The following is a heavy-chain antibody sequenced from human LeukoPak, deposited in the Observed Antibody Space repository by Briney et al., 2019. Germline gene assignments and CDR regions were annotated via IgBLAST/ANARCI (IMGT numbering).Heavy chain of an antibody. CDR3: ARVGLYCSSTSCPYYYYYYMDV. CDR2: IHYSGST. J-gene: IGHJ6*03. V-gene: IGHV4-59*01. D-gene: IGHD2-2*01. Sequence: SETLSLTCTVSGGSISSYYWSWIRQPPGKGLEWIGYIHYSGSTNYNPSLKSRVTISVDTSKNQFSLNLGSVTAADTAVYYCARVGLYCSSTSCPYYYYYYMDVWGKGTTVTVSS. CDR1: GGSISSYY.